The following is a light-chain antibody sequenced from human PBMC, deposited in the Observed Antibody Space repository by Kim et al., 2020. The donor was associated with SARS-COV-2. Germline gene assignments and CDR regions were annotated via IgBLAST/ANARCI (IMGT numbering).Light chain of an antibody. V-gene: IGKV1-39*01. CDR2: AAS. Sequence: GDRVTITCRASQSISNFVNWYQQIPGEAPRVLISAASSLQSGVPSRFSGSVSGTDFTLTISTLQPEDSASYYCQQVHSIPITFG. CDR3: QQVHSIPIT. CDR1: QSISNF. J-gene: IGKJ5*01.